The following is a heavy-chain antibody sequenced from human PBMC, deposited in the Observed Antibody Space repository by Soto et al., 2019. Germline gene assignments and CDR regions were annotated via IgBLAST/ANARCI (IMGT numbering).Heavy chain of an antibody. CDR2: IYNDGTYS. D-gene: IGHD3-10*01. CDR3: TRGPRPISTGTGAY. Sequence: QTGGSLRLSCAASGFIFKMYWMHWVRQSPGKGLVWISRIYNDGTYSDYADSVRGRFTISRDNVNDTLYLQMNNLRAEDSGLYYCTRGPRPISTGTGAYWGQGTQVTV. V-gene: IGHV3-74*01. CDR1: GFIFKMYW. J-gene: IGHJ4*02.